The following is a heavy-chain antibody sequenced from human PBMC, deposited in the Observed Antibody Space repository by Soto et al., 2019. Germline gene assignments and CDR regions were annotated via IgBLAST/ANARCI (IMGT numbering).Heavy chain of an antibody. CDR2: ISSSGSTI. CDR3: ARDRYYYGSGSYRNGMDV. D-gene: IGHD3-10*01. V-gene: IGHV3-48*03. CDR1: GFTFSSYE. Sequence: GSLRLSCAASGFTFSSYEMNWVRQAPGKGLEWVSYISSSGSTIYYADSVKGRFTISRDNAKNSLYLQMNSLRAEDTAVYYCARDRYYYGSGSYRNGMDVWGQGTTVTVSS. J-gene: IGHJ6*02.